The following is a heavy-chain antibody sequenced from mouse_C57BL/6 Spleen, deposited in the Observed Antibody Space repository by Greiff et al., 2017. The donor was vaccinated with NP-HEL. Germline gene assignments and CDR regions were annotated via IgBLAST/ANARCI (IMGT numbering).Heavy chain of an antibody. CDR2: IHPNSGST. CDR3: ARIYYDYDGY. CDR1: GYTFTSYW. D-gene: IGHD2-4*01. Sequence: VQLQQSGAELVKPGASVKLSCKASGYTFTSYWMHWVKQRPGQGLEWIGMIHPNSGSTNYNEKFKSKATLTVDKSSSTAYMQLSSLTSEDSAVYYCARIYYDYDGYWGQGTTLTVSS. J-gene: IGHJ2*01. V-gene: IGHV1-64*01.